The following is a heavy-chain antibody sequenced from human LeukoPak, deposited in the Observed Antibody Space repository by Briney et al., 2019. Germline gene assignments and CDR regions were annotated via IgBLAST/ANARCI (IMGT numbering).Heavy chain of an antibody. V-gene: IGHV3-30-3*01. D-gene: IGHD3-22*01. J-gene: IGHJ4*02. CDR3: ASYYYHSSGYLDY. CDR2: ISYDRSNK. Sequence: GGSLRLSCAASGFTFSSYAMHWVRQAPGKGLEWVAVISYDRSNKYYADSVKGRFTISRDNSKNTLYLQMNSLRAEDTAVYYCASYYYHSSGYLDYWGQGTLVTVPS. CDR1: GFTFSSYA.